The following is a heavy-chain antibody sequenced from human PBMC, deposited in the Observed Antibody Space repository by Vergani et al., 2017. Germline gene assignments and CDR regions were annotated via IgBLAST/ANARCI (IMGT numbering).Heavy chain of an antibody. CDR1: GYTFRSYG. J-gene: IGHJ6*03. CDR2: ISGYDGNT. Sequence: QVQLVQSGAEVKKPGASVKVSCRTSGYTFRSYGISWVRQAPGQGLEWMGWISGYDGNTNYAQQFQGRVTMTTDISTSTANVELRGLRSEDTAVDYCARWXCAGVRGGSFRPLDYYYYSMDVWGKGTTVTVSS. V-gene: IGHV1-18*01. D-gene: IGHD2-15*01. CDR3: ARWXCAGVRGGSFRPLDYYYYSMDV.